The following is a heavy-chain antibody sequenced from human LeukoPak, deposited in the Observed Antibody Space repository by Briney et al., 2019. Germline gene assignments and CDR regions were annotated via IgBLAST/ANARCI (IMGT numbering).Heavy chain of an antibody. J-gene: IGHJ4*02. D-gene: IGHD6-13*01. CDR3: ARGEGSSWYNMGY. CDR1: GGSFSGYY. Sequence: PSETLSLTCAVYGGSFSGYYWSWIRQPPGKGLEWIREINHSGSTNYNPSLKSRVTISVDTSKNQFSLKLSSVTAADTAVYYCARGEGSSWYNMGYWGQGTLVTVSS. CDR2: INHSGST. V-gene: IGHV4-34*01.